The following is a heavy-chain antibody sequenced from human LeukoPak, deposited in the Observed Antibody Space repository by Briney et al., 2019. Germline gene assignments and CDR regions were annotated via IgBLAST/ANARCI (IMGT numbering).Heavy chain of an antibody. J-gene: IGHJ3*02. Sequence: ASVKVSCKASGYTFTGYYIHWVRQAPGQGLEWMGWINPNSGGTNYAQRFQGRVTMTTDTAISTAYMDMSSLRSDDTAVYYCARNLWFGESSDAFDMWGQGTMVTVSS. CDR2: INPNSGGT. D-gene: IGHD3-10*01. CDR1: GYTFTGYY. CDR3: ARNLWFGESSDAFDM. V-gene: IGHV1-2*02.